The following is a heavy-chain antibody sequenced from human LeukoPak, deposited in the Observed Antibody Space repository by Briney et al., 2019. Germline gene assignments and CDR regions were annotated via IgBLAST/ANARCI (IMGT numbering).Heavy chain of an antibody. V-gene: IGHV3-7*01. D-gene: IGHD1-26*01. CDR2: IKQDGSTK. CDR3: ARDTDGSLDY. J-gene: IGHJ4*02. Sequence: GGSLRLSCAASGFTFSSYSMNWLRQAPGKGLEWVANIKQDGSTKHYADSLKDRFTISRDNPKNLLYVQMNSLRADDTAVYYCARDTDGSLDYWGQGILVTVAS. CDR1: GFTFSSYS.